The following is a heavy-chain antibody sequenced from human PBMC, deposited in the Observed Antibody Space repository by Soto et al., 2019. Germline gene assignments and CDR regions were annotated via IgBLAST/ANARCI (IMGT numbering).Heavy chain of an antibody. V-gene: IGHV3-23*01. CDR1: GFTFSNYA. D-gene: IGHD2-2*01. Sequence: GGSLRLSCTASGFTFSNYAMSWFRQAPGKGLEWVSVISGSGGSTYYADSVRGRFTISRDNSKNTLYLQMNSLRAEDTAVYYCAKARGSTTPAPGSYWGQGTLVTVSS. CDR2: ISGSGGST. CDR3: AKARGSTTPAPGSY. J-gene: IGHJ4*02.